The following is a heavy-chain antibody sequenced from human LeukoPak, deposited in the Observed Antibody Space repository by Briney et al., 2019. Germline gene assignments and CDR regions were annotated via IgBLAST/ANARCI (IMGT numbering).Heavy chain of an antibody. Sequence: PGGSLRLSCAASGFTFSSYSMNWVRQAPGKGLEWVSSISSSSSYIYYADSVKGRFTISRDNAKNSLYLQMNSLRAEDTAVYYCARAAATIYYYYYMDVWGKGTTVTVSS. J-gene: IGHJ6*03. D-gene: IGHD2-15*01. CDR1: GFTFSSYS. CDR2: ISSSSSYI. V-gene: IGHV3-21*01. CDR3: ARAAATIYYYYYMDV.